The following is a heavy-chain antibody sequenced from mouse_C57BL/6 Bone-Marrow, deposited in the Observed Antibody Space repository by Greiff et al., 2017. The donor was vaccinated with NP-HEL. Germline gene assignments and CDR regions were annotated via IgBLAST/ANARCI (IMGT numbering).Heavy chain of an antibody. D-gene: IGHD2-4*01. Sequence: QVQLQQPGAELVKPGASVKLSCKASGYTFTSYWMHWVKQRPGQGLEWIGMIHPNSGSTNYNEKFKSKATLTVDKSSSTAYMQLSSLTSEDSAVYYCARPGPYDYPCYAMDYWGQGTSVTVSS. V-gene: IGHV1-64*01. CDR1: GYTFTSYW. J-gene: IGHJ4*01. CDR2: IHPNSGST. CDR3: ARPGPYDYPCYAMDY.